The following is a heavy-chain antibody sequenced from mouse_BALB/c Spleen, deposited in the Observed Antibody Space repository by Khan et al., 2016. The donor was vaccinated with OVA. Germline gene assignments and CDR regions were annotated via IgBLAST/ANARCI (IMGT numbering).Heavy chain of an antibody. J-gene: IGHJ3*01. CDR3: TRLYYSWLAD. D-gene: IGHD2-1*01. CDR1: GYTFTTSW. V-gene: IGHV1S81*02. CDR2: INPNNGRT. Sequence: QVQLQQSGAELVKPGASVKLSCKASGYTFTTSWMHWVRQRPGQGLEWIGEINPNNGRTNNNEKFKSKATLTVDKSSSTAYMQLSSLTSEDSAVYYCTRLYYSWLADWGQGTLVTVSA.